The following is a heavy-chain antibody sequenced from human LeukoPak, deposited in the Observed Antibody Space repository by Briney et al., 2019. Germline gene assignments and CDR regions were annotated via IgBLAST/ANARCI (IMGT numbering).Heavy chain of an antibody. J-gene: IGHJ4*02. CDR1: GGSISSYY. CDR2: IFYSGST. V-gene: IGHV4-59*01. CDR3: ARRVGADYFDF. Sequence: PSETLSLTCSVSGGSISSYYWRWLGQPPGKGLEWIGYIFYSGSTNYNPSLKSQVTISLDTSKNQFSLNLSSVTAADTAVYYCARRVGADYFDFWGQGTLVTVSS. D-gene: IGHD1-26*01.